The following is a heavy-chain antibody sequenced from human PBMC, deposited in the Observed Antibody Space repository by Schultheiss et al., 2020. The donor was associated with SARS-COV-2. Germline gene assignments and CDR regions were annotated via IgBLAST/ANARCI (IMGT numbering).Heavy chain of an antibody. V-gene: IGHV3-23*01. CDR3: AKASRRLVTTYYYMDV. J-gene: IGHJ6*03. CDR2: ISGSGGRT. D-gene: IGHD4-11*01. Sequence: GGSLRLSCAASGFTFSSYSMNWVRQAPGKGLEWVSAISGSGGRTYYADSVKGRFTISRDNSKNTLYLQMNSLRAEDTAVYYCAKASRRLVTTYYYMDVWGKGTTVTVSS. CDR1: GFTFSSYS.